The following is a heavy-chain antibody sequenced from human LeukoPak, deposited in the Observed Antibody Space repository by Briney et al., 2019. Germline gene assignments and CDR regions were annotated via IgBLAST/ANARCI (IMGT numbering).Heavy chain of an antibody. V-gene: IGHV1-2*02. CDR3: AALCNDDFCYKRDYMDV. D-gene: IGHD2-2*02. CDR2: INPNSGGT. CDR1: KNMFTGYF. Sequence: EASVKVSYKTSKNMFTGYFMHWVRRAPGRGLVWIGWINPNSGGTLFARRFQGRVTMTRDESNGATYMELSRLTSGDTALYYCAALCNDDFCYKRDYMDVWSKGTLVIVSS. J-gene: IGHJ6*03.